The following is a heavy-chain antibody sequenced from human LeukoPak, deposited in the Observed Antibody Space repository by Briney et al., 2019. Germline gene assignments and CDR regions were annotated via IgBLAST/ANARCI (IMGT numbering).Heavy chain of an antibody. V-gene: IGHV4-34*01. Sequence: SETLSLTCAVYGGSFSGYYWSWIRQPPGKGLEWIGEINHSGSTNYNPSLKSRVTISVDTSKNQFSLKLSSVTAADTAVYYCARHPVYSRPFDYWGQGTLVTVSS. CDR3: ARHPVYSRPFDY. CDR1: GGSFSGYY. D-gene: IGHD6-13*01. CDR2: INHSGST. J-gene: IGHJ4*02.